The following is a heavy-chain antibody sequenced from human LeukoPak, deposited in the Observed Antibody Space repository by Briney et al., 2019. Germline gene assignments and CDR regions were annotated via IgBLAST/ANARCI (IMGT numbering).Heavy chain of an antibody. CDR2: INPSGGST. CDR1: GYTFTSHY. CDR3: ARSPITNIWYYFDY. J-gene: IGHJ4*02. Sequence: SMKISCKASGYTFTSHYVHWVRQAPGQGPEWMGMINPSGGSTSYSQKFQGRVTMTRDTSTTTLYMDLSSLRSEDTAVYYCARSPITNIWYYFDYWGQGTLVTVSS. D-gene: IGHD2-8*02. V-gene: IGHV1-46*01.